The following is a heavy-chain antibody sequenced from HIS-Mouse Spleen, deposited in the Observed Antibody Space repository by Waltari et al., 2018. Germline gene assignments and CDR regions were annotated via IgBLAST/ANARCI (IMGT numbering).Heavy chain of an antibody. Sequence: QLQLQESGPGLVKPSETLSLTCTVSGGSISLSSYYWCRIRQPPGKGLEWIGSIYYSGSTYYNPSLKSRVTISVDTSKNQFSLKLSSVTAADTAVYYCAREIPYSSSWYDWYFDLWGRGTLVTVSS. V-gene: IGHV4-39*07. CDR3: AREIPYSSSWYDWYFDL. CDR1: GGSISLSSYY. CDR2: IYYSGST. J-gene: IGHJ2*01. D-gene: IGHD6-13*01.